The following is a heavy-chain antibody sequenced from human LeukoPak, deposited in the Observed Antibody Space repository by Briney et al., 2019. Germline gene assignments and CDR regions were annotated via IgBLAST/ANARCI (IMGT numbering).Heavy chain of an antibody. CDR2: ISYDGSNK. Sequence: GRSLRLSCAASGFTFSSYAMHWVRQAPGKGLEWVAVISYDGSNKYYADSVKGRFTISRDNSKNTLYLQMNSLRAEDTAVYYCAKIFGPWGNDAFDIWGQGTMVTVSS. CDR1: GFTFSSYA. V-gene: IGHV3-30*04. J-gene: IGHJ3*02. D-gene: IGHD1-26*01. CDR3: AKIFGPWGNDAFDI.